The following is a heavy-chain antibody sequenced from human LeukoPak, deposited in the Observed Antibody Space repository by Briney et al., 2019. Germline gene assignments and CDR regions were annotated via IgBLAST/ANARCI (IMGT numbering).Heavy chain of an antibody. CDR1: RFTFSSYE. Sequence: PGGSLRLSCATSRFTFSSYEMNWVRQAPGKGLEWISYISRSGSSIYYADSVKGRFTISRDNVKNSLYLQMNSLRAEDTAVYYCARGADGDLAYYYYGMDVWGQGTTVTVSS. CDR2: ISRSGSSI. J-gene: IGHJ6*02. CDR3: ARGADGDLAYYYYGMDV. V-gene: IGHV3-48*03. D-gene: IGHD2-21*02.